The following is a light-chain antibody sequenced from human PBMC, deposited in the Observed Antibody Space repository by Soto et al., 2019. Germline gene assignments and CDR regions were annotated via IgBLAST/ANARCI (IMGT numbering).Light chain of an antibody. J-gene: IGKJ3*01. V-gene: IGKV1-39*01. CDR3: QQSHIIPIS. Sequence: DIQMTQSPSSLSASVGDRVTITCRASQSIGNSLIWYQQKPGKAPNLLIYDASSLPTGVPSRFSGSGSGTDFALTISILQPEDFATYYFQQSHIIPISLGPGTKLDVK. CDR1: QSIGNS. CDR2: DAS.